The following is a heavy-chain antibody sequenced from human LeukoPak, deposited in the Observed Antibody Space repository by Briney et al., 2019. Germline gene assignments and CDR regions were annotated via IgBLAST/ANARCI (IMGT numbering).Heavy chain of an antibody. CDR2: IYWNDDK. CDR1: GFSLSTSGVG. V-gene: IGHV2-5*01. Sequence: SGPTLVNPTQTLTLTCTFSGFSLSTSGVGVGWIRQPPGKALEWLALIYWNDDKRYSPSLKSRLTITKDTSKNQVVLTMTNMDPVDTATYYCAHMIVEEFYGRSNWFDPWGQGTLVTVSS. J-gene: IGHJ5*02. D-gene: IGHD2-21*01. CDR3: AHMIVEEFYGRSNWFDP.